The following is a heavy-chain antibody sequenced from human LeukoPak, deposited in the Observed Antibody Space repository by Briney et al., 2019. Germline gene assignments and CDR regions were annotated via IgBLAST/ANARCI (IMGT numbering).Heavy chain of an antibody. D-gene: IGHD2-15*01. Sequence: SETLSLTCTVSGGSISSSSYFWGWIRQPPGKGLEWIGTIYYSGTTYNNPSPKSRVTISVDTSKNQFSLKLSSVTAADTAVYYCARLVLLPDYWGQGTLVTVSS. V-gene: IGHV4-39*01. CDR3: ARLVLLPDY. CDR2: IYYSGTT. CDR1: GGSISSSSYF. J-gene: IGHJ4*02.